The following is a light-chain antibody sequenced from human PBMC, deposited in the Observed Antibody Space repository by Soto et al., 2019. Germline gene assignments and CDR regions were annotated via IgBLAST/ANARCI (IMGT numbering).Light chain of an antibody. Sequence: QSVLTQPPSASGTPGQRVTISCSGSSSYIGSNTVNWYQQLPGTAPKLLIYSNNQRPSGVPDRFSGSKSGTSASLAISGLQSEDEADYYCAAWDDSLNAVVFGGGTKVTVL. J-gene: IGLJ2*01. CDR2: SNN. CDR1: SSYIGSNT. V-gene: IGLV1-44*01. CDR3: AAWDDSLNAVV.